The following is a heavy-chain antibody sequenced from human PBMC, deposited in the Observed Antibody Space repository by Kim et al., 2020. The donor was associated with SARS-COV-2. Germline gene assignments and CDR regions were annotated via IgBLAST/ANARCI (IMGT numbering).Heavy chain of an antibody. J-gene: IGHJ5*02. Sequence: SETLSLTCTVSGYSISSGYYWGWIRQPPGKGLEWIGSIYHSGSTYYNPSLKSRVTISVDTSKNQFSLKLSSVTAADTAVYYCARVGVWGAAAGTLHRFDPWGQGTLVTVSS. D-gene: IGHD6-13*01. CDR2: IYHSGST. V-gene: IGHV4-38-2*02. CDR1: GYSISSGYY. CDR3: ARVGVWGAAAGTLHRFDP.